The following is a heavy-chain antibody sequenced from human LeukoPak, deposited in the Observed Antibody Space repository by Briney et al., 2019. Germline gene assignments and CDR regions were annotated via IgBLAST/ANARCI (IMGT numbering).Heavy chain of an antibody. CDR1: GFTFTSYW. J-gene: IGHJ5*02. Sequence: GGSLRLSCAASGFTFTSYWIHWVRQAPGKGLVWVSRVHNDGTTTGYADSVKGRFTISRDNSKNTLYLQMNSLRAEDTAVYYCAKAYSSSWYDGGWFDPWGQGTLVTVSS. CDR2: VHNDGTTT. D-gene: IGHD6-13*01. CDR3: AKAYSSSWYDGGWFDP. V-gene: IGHV3-74*01.